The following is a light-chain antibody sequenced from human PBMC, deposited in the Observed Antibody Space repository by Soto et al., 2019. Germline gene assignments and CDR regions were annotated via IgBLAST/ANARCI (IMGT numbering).Light chain of an antibody. Sequence: QSALTQPPSASGSPGQSVTISCTGTSSDVADYNYVSWYQQYPGKAPKLMIYEVSKRPSGVPDRFSGSKSGNTASLTVSGLQAEDEADYYSSSYAGSNNGVFGGGTQLTAL. CDR1: SSDVADYNY. V-gene: IGLV2-8*01. J-gene: IGLJ3*02. CDR2: EVS. CDR3: SSYAGSNNGV.